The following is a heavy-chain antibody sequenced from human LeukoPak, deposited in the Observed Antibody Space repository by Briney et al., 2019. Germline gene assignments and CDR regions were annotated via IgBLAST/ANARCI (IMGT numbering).Heavy chain of an antibody. CDR1: GFTFSSYA. CDR2: ISYDGSNK. D-gene: IGHD1-26*01. V-gene: IGHV3-30-3*01. CDR3: ARAEWELLNFDY. Sequence: GGSLRLSCAASGFTFSSYAMHWVRQAPGKGLEWVAVISYDGSNKYYADSVKGRFTISRDNSKNTLYLQMNSLRAEDTAVYYCARAEWELLNFDYWGQGTLVTVPS. J-gene: IGHJ4*02.